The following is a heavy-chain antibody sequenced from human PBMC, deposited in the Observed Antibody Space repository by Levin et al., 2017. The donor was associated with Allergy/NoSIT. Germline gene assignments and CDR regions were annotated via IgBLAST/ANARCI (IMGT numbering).Heavy chain of an antibody. Sequence: GGSLRLSCATSGFTFTTYAINWVRQAPGKGLEWVSSMSGSGGGTYYADSVRGRFTISRDNSENTVYLQMNSLRAEDTAVYYCAKKMGYVSPYFDYWGQGTLVTVSS. D-gene: IGHD5-12*01. CDR3: AKKMGYVSPYFDY. CDR1: GFTFTTYA. CDR2: MSGSGGGT. V-gene: IGHV3-23*01. J-gene: IGHJ4*02.